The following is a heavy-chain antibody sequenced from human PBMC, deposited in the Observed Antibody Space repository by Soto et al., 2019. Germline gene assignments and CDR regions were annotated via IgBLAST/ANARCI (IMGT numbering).Heavy chain of an antibody. J-gene: IGHJ6*02. CDR3: ARNRRDILHYYGMDV. Sequence: GESLRLSCAASGFTFSSYGMHWVRQAPGKGLEWVAVIWYDGSNKYYADSVKGRFTISRDNSKNTLYLQMNSLRAEDTAVYYCARNRRDILHYYGMDVWGQGTTVTVSS. V-gene: IGHV3-33*08. CDR1: GFTFSSYG. CDR2: IWYDGSNK. D-gene: IGHD3-9*01.